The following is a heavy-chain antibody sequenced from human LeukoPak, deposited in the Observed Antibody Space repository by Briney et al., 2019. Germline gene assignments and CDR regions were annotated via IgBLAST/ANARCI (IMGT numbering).Heavy chain of an antibody. J-gene: IGHJ6*03. V-gene: IGHV3-30*02. CDR1: GFTFSSYG. CDR3: ARAITGTTNYYYYMDV. Sequence: GGSLRLSCAPSGFTFSSYGMHWVRQAPGKGLEWVAFIRFDGNNKYYADSVKGRFTISRDNSKNTLYLQMTSLRAEDTAVYYCARAITGTTNYYYYMDVWGKGTTVTISS. D-gene: IGHD1-20*01. CDR2: IRFDGNNK.